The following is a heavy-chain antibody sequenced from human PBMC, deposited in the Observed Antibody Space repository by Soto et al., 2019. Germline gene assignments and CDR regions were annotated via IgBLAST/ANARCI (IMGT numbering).Heavy chain of an antibody. CDR3: ARDIVVVPAAPGYYYYYGMDV. V-gene: IGHV1-69*01. J-gene: IGHJ6*04. D-gene: IGHD2-2*01. CDR2: IIPIFGTA. CDR1: GGTFSSYA. Sequence: QVQLVQPGAEVKKPGSSVKVSCKASGGTFSSYAISWVRQAPGQGLECMGGIIPIFGTANYAQKFQGRVTITADESKSTGYMELGSLRSEDTAVYDCARDIVVVPAAPGYYYYYGMDVWGEGTTVTVSS.